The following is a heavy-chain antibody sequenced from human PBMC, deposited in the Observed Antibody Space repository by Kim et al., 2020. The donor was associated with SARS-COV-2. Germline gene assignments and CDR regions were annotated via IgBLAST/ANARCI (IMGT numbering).Heavy chain of an antibody. Sequence: GGSLRLSCAASGFTFSSYSMNWVRQAPGKGLEWVSSISSSSSYIYYADSVKGRFTISRDNAKNSLYLQMNSLRAEDTAGYYCARDRSEITIFGVVGYGMDVWGQGTTHTVSS. CDR1: GFTFSSYS. J-gene: IGHJ6*02. CDR3: ARDRSEITIFGVVGYGMDV. CDR2: ISSSSSYI. V-gene: IGHV3-21*01. D-gene: IGHD3-3*01.